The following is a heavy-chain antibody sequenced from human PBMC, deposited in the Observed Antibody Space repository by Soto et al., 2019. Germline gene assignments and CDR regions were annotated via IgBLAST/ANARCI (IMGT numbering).Heavy chain of an antibody. V-gene: IGHV3-15*01. CDR2: IKSKTDGGTT. J-gene: IGHJ3*02. CDR1: GFTFSNAW. Sequence: GGSLRLSCAASGFTFSNAWMSWVRQAPGKGLEWVGRIKSKTDGGTTDYAAPVKGRFTISRDDSKNTLYLQMNSLKTEDTAVYYCTTDPVTAPFKAFDIWGQGTMVTVSS. CDR3: TTDPVTAPFKAFDI. D-gene: IGHD2-21*02.